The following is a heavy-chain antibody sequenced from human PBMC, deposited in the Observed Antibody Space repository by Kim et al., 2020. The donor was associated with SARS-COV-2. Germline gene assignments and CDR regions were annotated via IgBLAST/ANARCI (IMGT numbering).Heavy chain of an antibody. J-gene: IGHJ4*02. V-gene: IGHV3-21*01. D-gene: IGHD2-8*02. Sequence: VKGRFTISRDNAKNSLYLQMNSLRAEDTAVYYCARAQKGYCTGGVCHFDYWGQGTLVTVSS. CDR3: ARAQKGYCTGGVCHFDY.